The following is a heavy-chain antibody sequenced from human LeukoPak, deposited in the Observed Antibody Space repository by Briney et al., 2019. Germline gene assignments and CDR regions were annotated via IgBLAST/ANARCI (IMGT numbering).Heavy chain of an antibody. CDR2: IYYSGST. J-gene: IGHJ6*02. Sequence: SETLSLTCTVSGGSISSYYWSWIRQPPGKGLEWIGYIYYSGSTNYNPSLKSRATISVDTSKNQFSLKLSSVTAADTAVYYCARRIAVAGKDYYYGMDVWGQGTTVTVSS. CDR1: GGSISSYY. D-gene: IGHD6-19*01. V-gene: IGHV4-59*08. CDR3: ARRIAVAGKDYYYGMDV.